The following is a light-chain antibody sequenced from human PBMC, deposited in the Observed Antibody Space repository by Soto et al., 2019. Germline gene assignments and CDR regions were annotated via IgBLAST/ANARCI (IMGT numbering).Light chain of an antibody. CDR2: EVS. Sequence: QSVLTQPASVSGSPGQSITITCTGASSYIRGYNYVSWYQQHPGKAPKLMIYEVSNRPSGVSNRFSGSKSGNTASLTISGLQADGEGDYYCSSYTSSSTYVFGTGTKVTVL. J-gene: IGLJ1*01. CDR3: SSYTSSSTYV. CDR1: SSYIRGYNY. V-gene: IGLV2-14*01.